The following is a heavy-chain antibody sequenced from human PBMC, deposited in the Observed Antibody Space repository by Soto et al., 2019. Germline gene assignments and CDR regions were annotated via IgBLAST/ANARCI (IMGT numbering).Heavy chain of an antibody. J-gene: IGHJ6*02. D-gene: IGHD5-12*01. V-gene: IGHV4-34*01. CDR3: ARGLSRVATISRYYYYGMDV. CDR1: GGSFSGYY. CDR2: INHSGST. Sequence: SETLSLTCAVYGGSFSGYYWSWIRQPPGKGLEWIGEINHSGSTNYNPSLKSRVTISVDTSKNQFSLKLSSVTAADTAVYYCARGLSRVATISRYYYYGMDVWGQGTTVTVSS.